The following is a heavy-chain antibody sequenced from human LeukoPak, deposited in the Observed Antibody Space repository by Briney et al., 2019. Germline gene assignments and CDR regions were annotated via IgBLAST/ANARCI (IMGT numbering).Heavy chain of an antibody. CDR3: ARSRSSWYFDY. CDR2: ISSSSSYI. D-gene: IGHD6-13*01. Sequence: GGSLRLSCAASGFTFSSYSMNWVRQAPGKGLEWVSSISSSSSYIYYADSVKGRFTISRGNAKNSLYLQMNSLRAEDTAVYYCARSRSSWYFDYWGQGTLVTVSS. J-gene: IGHJ4*02. CDR1: GFTFSSYS. V-gene: IGHV3-21*01.